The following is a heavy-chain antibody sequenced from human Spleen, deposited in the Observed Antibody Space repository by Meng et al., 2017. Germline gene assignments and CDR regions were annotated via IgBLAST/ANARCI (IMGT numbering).Heavy chain of an antibody. J-gene: IGHJ4*02. CDR3: ARGPTTMAHDFDY. CDR1: GGSFSDYY. CDR2: INHSGST. D-gene: IGHD4-11*01. V-gene: IGHV4-34*01. Sequence: QVQLQESGPGLWKPSGTRSLTCVVSGGSFSDYYWSWIRQPPGKGLEWIGEINHSGSTNYNPSLESRATISVDTSQNNLSLKLSSVTAADSAVYYCARGPTTMAHDFDYWGQGTLVTVSS.